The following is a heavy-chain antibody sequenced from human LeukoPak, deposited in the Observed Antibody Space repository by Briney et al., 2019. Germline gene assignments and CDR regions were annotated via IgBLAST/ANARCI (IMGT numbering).Heavy chain of an antibody. V-gene: IGHV3-15*01. D-gene: IGHD3-10*01. J-gene: IGHJ4*02. CDR1: GFTFSNAW. CDR2: IKSKTAGGTT. Sequence: GGSLRLSCAVSGFTFSNAWMSWVRQAPGKGLEWVGRIKSKTAGGTTDYAAPVKGRFTISRDDSKNTLYLQMNSLKTEDTAVYYCSTILGVITFDYWGQGTLVTASS. CDR3: STILGVITFDY.